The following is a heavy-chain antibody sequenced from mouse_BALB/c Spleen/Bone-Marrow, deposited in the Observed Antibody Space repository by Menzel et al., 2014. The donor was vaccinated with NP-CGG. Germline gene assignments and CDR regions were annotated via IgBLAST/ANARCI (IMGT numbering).Heavy chain of an antibody. CDR2: IYPANGNT. J-gene: IGHJ2*01. CDR1: GFNIKDTY. Sequence: EVKLVESGAELVKPGASVKLSCTASGFNIKDTYMHWVKQRPEQGLEWIGRIYPANGNTKYDPKFQGKATITADTSSNTAYLQLSSLTSEDTAVYYCASYYYGHYFDYWGQGTTLTVSS. CDR3: ASYYYGHYFDY. D-gene: IGHD1-1*01. V-gene: IGHV14-3*02.